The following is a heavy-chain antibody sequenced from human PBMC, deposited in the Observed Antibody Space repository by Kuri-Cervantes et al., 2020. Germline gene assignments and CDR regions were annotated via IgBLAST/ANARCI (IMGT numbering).Heavy chain of an antibody. D-gene: IGHD6-19*01. J-gene: IGHJ4*02. V-gene: IGHV3-11*04. CDR1: GFTFSDYY. CDR3: ARDTGSGWDF. Sequence: GESLKISCAASGFTFSDYYMSWIRQAPGKGLEWVSYISSSGSTIYYADSVKGRFTISRDNAKNSLYLQMNSLSDEDTAVYYCARDTGSGWDFGGQGTLVTVSS. CDR2: ISSSGSTI.